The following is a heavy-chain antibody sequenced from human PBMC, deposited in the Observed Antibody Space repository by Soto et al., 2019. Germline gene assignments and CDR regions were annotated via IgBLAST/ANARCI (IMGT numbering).Heavy chain of an antibody. CDR1: GGSISSGGYY. Sequence: QVQLQESGPGLVKPSQTLSLTCTVSGGSISSGGYYWSWIRQHPGKGLEWIGYIYYSRSTYYNPSLKSRVTISVDTSKNQFSLKLSSVTAADTAVYYCARVHRVGYCSGGSCYWDWFDPWGQGTLVTVSS. CDR2: IYYSRST. V-gene: IGHV4-31*03. J-gene: IGHJ5*02. D-gene: IGHD2-15*01. CDR3: ARVHRVGYCSGGSCYWDWFDP.